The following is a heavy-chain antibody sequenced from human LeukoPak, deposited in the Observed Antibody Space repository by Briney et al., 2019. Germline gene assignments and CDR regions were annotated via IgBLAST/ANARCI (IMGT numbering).Heavy chain of an antibody. CDR1: GFAVSGNY. D-gene: IGHD6-13*01. Sequence: GGSLRLSCAASGFAVSGNYMTWVRQAPGKGLEWVSVVYSGGSTEYADSVKGRFTISRDNSKNTLYLQMNSLRAEDTAVYYCARTSSAVNTKGLDSWGQGTLVTVSS. J-gene: IGHJ4*02. CDR3: ARTSSAVNTKGLDS. CDR2: VYSGGST. V-gene: IGHV3-53*01.